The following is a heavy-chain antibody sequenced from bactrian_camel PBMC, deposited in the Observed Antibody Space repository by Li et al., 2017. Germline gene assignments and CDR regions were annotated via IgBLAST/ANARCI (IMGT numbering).Heavy chain of an antibody. CDR1: GYTRTNVC. J-gene: IGHJ4*01. CDR3: AARGLGSWYRTY. V-gene: IGHV3S67*01. CDR2: IDSLGRT. D-gene: IGHD6*01. Sequence: DVQLVESGGDSVEAGGSLRLSCAATGYTRTNVCMGWFRQAPGKERDWVALIDSLGRTTYTASVKGRFRISKSNAENTLYLQMNSLKSEDTAMYFCAARGLGSWYRTYWGQETQVTVS.